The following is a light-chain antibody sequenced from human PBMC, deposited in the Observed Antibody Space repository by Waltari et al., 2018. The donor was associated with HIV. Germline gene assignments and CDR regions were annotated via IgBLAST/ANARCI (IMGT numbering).Light chain of an antibody. CDR1: TSDADSFDY. J-gene: IGLJ3*02. CDR2: EVS. V-gene: IGLV2-14*01. CDR3: GSYTATNSMM. Sequence: QSALTQPAYVSGSPGQSITISCTGPTSDADSFDYVSWYQQRPGKVPTLIIYEVSFRASGVSNRFSASKSGNTTSLTISGLQAEDEAVYYCGSYTATNSMMFGGGTKLTVL.